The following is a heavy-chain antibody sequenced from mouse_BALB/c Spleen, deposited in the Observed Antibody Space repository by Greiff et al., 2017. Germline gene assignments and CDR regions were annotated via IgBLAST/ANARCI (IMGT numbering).Heavy chain of an antibody. CDR3: ARQGYSWYFDV. CDR1: GFTFSSYG. D-gene: IGHD3-1*01. J-gene: IGHJ1*01. V-gene: IGHV5-6*01. Sequence: EVKLMESGGDLVKPGGSLKLSCAASGFTFSSYGMSWVRQTPDKRLEWVATISSGGSYTYYPDSVKGRFTISRDNAKNTLYLQMSSLKSEDTAMYYCARQGYSWYFDVWGAGTTVTVSS. CDR2: ISSGGSYT.